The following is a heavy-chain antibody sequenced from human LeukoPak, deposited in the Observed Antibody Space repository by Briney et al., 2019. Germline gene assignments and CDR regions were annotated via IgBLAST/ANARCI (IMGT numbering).Heavy chain of an antibody. CDR2: IYSSGST. J-gene: IGHJ4*02. Sequence: SETLSLTCTVSGGSISSYYWSWIRQPAGKGLEWIGRIYSSGSTSYNPSLKSRVTMSVDTSKNQFSLIVISVTAADTAVYYCARDLDWNYADYWGQGTLVTVSS. CDR1: GGSISSYY. D-gene: IGHD1-7*01. V-gene: IGHV4-4*07. CDR3: ARDLDWNYADY.